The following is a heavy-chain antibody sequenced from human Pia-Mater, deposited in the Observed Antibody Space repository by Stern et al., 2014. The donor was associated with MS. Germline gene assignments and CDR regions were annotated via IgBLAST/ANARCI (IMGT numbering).Heavy chain of an antibody. V-gene: IGHV3-7*01. J-gene: IGHJ4*02. CDR2: MNEDGSKK. CDR3: ARELYGGPDY. CDR1: GFTFSTYW. Sequence: VQLVESGGGLVQPGGSLRLSCAASGFTFSTYWMTWVRQAPGKGLAWVANMNEDGSKKYYADSVKGRFTVPRDSAKNSLYLQINNLRAEDTAVYYGARELYGGPDYWGQGTLVTVSS. D-gene: IGHD4-17*01.